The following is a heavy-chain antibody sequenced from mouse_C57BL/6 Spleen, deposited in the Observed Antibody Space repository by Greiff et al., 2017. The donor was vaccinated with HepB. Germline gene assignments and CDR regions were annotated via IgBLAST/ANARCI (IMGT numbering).Heavy chain of an antibody. CDR1: GFTFTDYY. CDR3: ASHYGNFAWFAY. CDR2: IRNKANGYTT. D-gene: IGHD2-1*01. J-gene: IGHJ3*01. V-gene: IGHV7-3*01. Sequence: EVQRVESGGGLVQPGGSLSLSCAASGFTFTDYYMSWVRQPPGKALEWLGFIRNKANGYTTEYSASVKGRFTISRDNSQSILYLQMNALRADDSATYYCASHYGNFAWFAYWGQGTLVTVSA.